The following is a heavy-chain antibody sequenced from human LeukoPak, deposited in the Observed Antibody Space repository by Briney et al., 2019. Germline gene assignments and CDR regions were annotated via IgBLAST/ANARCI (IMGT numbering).Heavy chain of an antibody. V-gene: IGHV1-18*01. CDR1: GYTFTSYG. J-gene: IGHJ3*02. D-gene: IGHD1-26*01. CDR3: ALVGAVGDDAFDI. Sequence: GASVKVSCKASGYTFTSYGISWVRQAPGQGLEWMGWISAYNGNTNYAQKLQGRVTMTTDTSTSPAYTELRSLRSDDTAVYYCALVGAVGDDAFDIWGQGTMVTVSS. CDR2: ISAYNGNT.